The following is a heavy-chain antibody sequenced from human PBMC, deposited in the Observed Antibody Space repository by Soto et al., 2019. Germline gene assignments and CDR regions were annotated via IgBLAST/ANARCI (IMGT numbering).Heavy chain of an antibody. CDR1: GYTFTTYD. CDR2: ISAYNGNT. Sequence: ASVKVSCKASGYTFTTYDITWVRQGPGQGLEWMGWISAYNGNTNYAQKVQGRVTMTTDTSTSTAYMELRSLRSDDTAVYYCARAVDYYDSSGYYYVLSLVAFDIWGQGTMVTVSS. D-gene: IGHD3-22*01. J-gene: IGHJ3*02. V-gene: IGHV1-18*01. CDR3: ARAVDYYDSSGYYYVLSLVAFDI.